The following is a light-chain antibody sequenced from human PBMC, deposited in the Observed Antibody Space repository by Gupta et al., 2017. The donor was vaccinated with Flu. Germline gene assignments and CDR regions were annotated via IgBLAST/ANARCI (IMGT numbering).Light chain of an antibody. CDR3: QQDNQCPFT. J-gene: IGKJ4*01. Sequence: SSGRGATRSSRASRGVIIYSGWYQQTPGQSPRLLICGASSRASVLPSRFSGSGSGTDFPLIISRLSSDDAVVYYCQQDNQCPFTFGGGTKVEIK. CDR1: RGVIIY. V-gene: IGKV3D-15*01. CDR2: GAS.